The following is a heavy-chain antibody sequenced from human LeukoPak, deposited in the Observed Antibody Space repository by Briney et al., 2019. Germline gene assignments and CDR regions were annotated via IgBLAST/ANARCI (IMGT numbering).Heavy chain of an antibody. CDR2: VGAGGST. CDR1: GFTFSSFA. Sequence: SGGSLRLSCGASGFTFSSFAMSWVRQAPGKGLEWVSGVGAGGSTHYADSVKGRFTISRDNSKNTLYLQMNSLRAEDTAIYYCAKKYSNTWSSFDYWGQGTLVTVS. D-gene: IGHD6-13*01. J-gene: IGHJ4*02. CDR3: AKKYSNTWSSFDY. V-gene: IGHV3-23*01.